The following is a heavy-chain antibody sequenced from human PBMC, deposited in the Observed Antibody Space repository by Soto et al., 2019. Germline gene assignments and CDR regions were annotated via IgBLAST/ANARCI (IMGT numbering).Heavy chain of an antibody. V-gene: IGHV2-70*11. CDR3: ARTCSPSYYDSRGPVDY. CDR2: IEWDDDK. J-gene: IGHJ4*02. Sequence: SGPTLVNPTQTLTLTGSFAGFSLTTSGLCVSWIRQPPGKALEWLARIEWDDDKYYSTSLKTRLTISKDTSKNQVVLTVTNMDPVDTATYYCARTCSPSYYDSRGPVDYWGQGTLVTVSS. D-gene: IGHD3-22*01. CDR1: GFSLTTSGLC.